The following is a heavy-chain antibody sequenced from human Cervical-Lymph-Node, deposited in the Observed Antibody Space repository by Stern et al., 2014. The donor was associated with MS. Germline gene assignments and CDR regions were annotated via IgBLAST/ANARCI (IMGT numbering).Heavy chain of an antibody. CDR1: GGSISSSSYY. D-gene: IGHD1-26*01. Sequence: QVQLQESGPGLVKPSETLSLTCTVSGGSISSSSYYWGWIRQPPGKGLEWIGSIYYSGSTYYNPSLKSRVTISVDTSKNQISLTLTSVTAADTAVYYCASLSGITLNLDWYFDLWGRGTLVTVSS. CDR3: ASLSGITLNLDWYFDL. CDR2: IYYSGST. J-gene: IGHJ2*01. V-gene: IGHV4-39*01.